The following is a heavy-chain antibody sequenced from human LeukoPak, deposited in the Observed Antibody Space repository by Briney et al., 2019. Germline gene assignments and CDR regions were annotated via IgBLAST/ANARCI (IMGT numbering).Heavy chain of an antibody. D-gene: IGHD2-8*01. CDR2: IIPIFGTA. J-gene: IGHJ4*02. Sequence: ASVKVSCQASGGTFSSYAISWVRQAPGQGLEWMGGIIPIFGTANYAQKFQGGVTITADESTSTAYMELSSLRSEDTAVYYCARRSLSGVGNFDYWGQGTLVTVSS. CDR1: GGTFSSYA. CDR3: ARRSLSGVGNFDY. V-gene: IGHV1-69*13.